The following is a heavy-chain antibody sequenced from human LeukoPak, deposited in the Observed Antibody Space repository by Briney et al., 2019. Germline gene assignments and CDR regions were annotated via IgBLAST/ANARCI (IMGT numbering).Heavy chain of an antibody. CDR3: ARGTGIVVVPAMGDFYYYMDV. D-gene: IGHD2-2*01. J-gene: IGHJ6*03. Sequence: GGSLRLSCAASGFTFSSYGMHWVRQAPGKGLEWVAFIRYDGSNKYYADSVKGRFTISRDNSKNTLYLQMNSLRAEDTAVYYCARGTGIVVVPAMGDFYYYMDVWGKGTTVTVSS. CDR2: IRYDGSNK. CDR1: GFTFSSYG. V-gene: IGHV3-30*02.